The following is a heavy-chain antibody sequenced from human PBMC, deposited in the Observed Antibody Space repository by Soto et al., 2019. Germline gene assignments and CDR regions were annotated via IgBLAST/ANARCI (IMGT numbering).Heavy chain of an antibody. CDR3: ATGSDPLRGNMSREFDY. V-gene: IGHV3-23*01. CDR2: ISDSGTCT. D-gene: IGHD5-12*01. Sequence: GGSLRLSCAAAGFILTRYSMNWVRQAPGKGLEWVSAISDSGTCTYYADSVKGRFTISRDNSKNTLYLQMHSMRVEDTSTYYCATGSDPLRGNMSREFDYWGRRPRVADSS. J-gene: IGHJ4*02. CDR1: GFILTRYS.